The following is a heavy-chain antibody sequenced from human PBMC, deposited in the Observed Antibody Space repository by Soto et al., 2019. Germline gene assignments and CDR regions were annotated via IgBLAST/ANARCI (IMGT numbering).Heavy chain of an antibody. J-gene: IGHJ6*02. Sequence: EVQLLESGGGLVQPGGSLRLSCAASGFTFSSYAMSWVRQAPGKGLEWVSAISGSGGSTYYADSVKGRFTISRDNSKNTLYLQMNSLRAEDTAVYYCAKDPYAFVRGRPYYDGMDVWGQGTTVTISS. D-gene: IGHD3-10*02. CDR3: AKDPYAFVRGRPYYDGMDV. V-gene: IGHV3-23*01. CDR2: ISGSGGST. CDR1: GFTFSSYA.